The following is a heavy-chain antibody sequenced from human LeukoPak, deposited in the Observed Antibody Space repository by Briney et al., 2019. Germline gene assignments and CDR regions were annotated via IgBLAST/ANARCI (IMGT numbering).Heavy chain of an antibody. J-gene: IGHJ4*02. CDR1: GDSVSGYY. D-gene: IGHD3-16*02. V-gene: IGHV4-59*02. CDR2: VYQTGHT. CDR3: ARHANLYDYVWGSYRLAPPPIAY. Sequence: PSETLSLTCSVSGDSVSGYYWSWIRQPPGKGLEWIGYVYQTGHTHYSPSLKSRVTVSLDTSRNKVSLRVSSVTAADTAVYYCARHANLYDYVWGSYRLAPPPIAYWGQGTLVTVSS.